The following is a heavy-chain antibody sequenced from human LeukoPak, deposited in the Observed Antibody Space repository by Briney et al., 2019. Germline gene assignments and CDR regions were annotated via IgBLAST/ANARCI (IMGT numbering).Heavy chain of an antibody. D-gene: IGHD1-26*01. CDR1: GGSISSTSYY. J-gene: IGHJ4*02. CDR2: IYYSGST. CDR3: ARHGDGRGSYYGRSVDY. Sequence: PSETLSLTCTVSGGSISSTSYYWDWIRQPPGQGLEWIGSIYYSGSTYYNPSLKSRVTISVDTSKNQFSLKLSSVTAADTAVYYCARHGDGRGSYYGRSVDYWGQGTLVTVSS. V-gene: IGHV4-39*01.